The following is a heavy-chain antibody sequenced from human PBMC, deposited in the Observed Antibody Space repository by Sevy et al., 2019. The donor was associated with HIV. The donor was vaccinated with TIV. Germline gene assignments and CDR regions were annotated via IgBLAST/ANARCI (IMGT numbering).Heavy chain of an antibody. CDR2: ISSDGVST. CDR1: GFSFSNSA. Sequence: GGSLRLSCSGSGFSFSNSAMNWVRQTPGKGLKYVSAISSDGVSTYYTDSGRGKFTISRDNSKNTLYLQMSSLRVDDTAVDYCGKDPDYNFWRGDYGMDVWGQGTTVTVSS. J-gene: IGHJ6*02. CDR3: GKDPDYNFWRGDYGMDV. D-gene: IGHD3-3*01. V-gene: IGHV3-64D*06.